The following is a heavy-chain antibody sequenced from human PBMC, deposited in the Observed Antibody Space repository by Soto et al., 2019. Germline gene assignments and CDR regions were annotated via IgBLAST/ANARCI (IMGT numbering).Heavy chain of an antibody. CDR3: ARALGQGGGYSGYDSQPFGY. D-gene: IGHD5-12*01. V-gene: IGHV3-33*01. CDR2: IWYDGSNK. CDR1: GFTFSSYG. J-gene: IGHJ4*02. Sequence: GGSLRLSCAASGFTFSSYGMHWVRQAPGKGLEWVAVIWYDGSNKYYADSVKGRFTISRDNSKNTLYLQMNSLRAEDTAVYYCARALGQGGGYSGYDSQPFGYWGQGTLVTVSS.